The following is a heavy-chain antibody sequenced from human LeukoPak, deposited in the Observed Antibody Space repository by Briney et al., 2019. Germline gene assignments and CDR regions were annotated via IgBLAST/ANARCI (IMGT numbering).Heavy chain of an antibody. V-gene: IGHV1-18*01. CDR2: ISAYNGHT. J-gene: IGHJ4*02. CDR1: GYTFTNSG. CDR3: ARAVGGDYDILTGYLFDY. Sequence: GASVKVSCKTSGYTFTNSGIIWVRQAPGQRLEWVGWISAYNGHTKYEQKLQGRVTMTTDTSTSTAYMELRSLRSDDTAVYYCARAVGGDYDILTGYLFDYWGQGTLVTVSS. D-gene: IGHD3-9*01.